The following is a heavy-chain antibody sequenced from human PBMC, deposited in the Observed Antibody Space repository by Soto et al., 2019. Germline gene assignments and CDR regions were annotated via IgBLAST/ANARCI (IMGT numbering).Heavy chain of an antibody. J-gene: IGHJ5*02. V-gene: IGHV3-48*01. CDR1: GFTFSTYG. CDR2: ISSGSHTI. CDR3: ARDLGYCSGGSCYAPPEQNLFDP. Sequence: GGSLRLSCAASGFTFSTYGLNWVRQAPGKGLEWVSYISSGSHTIYYADSVKGRFTISRDNADNSLFLQMNSLRVEDTAVYYCARDLGYCSGGSCYAPPEQNLFDPWGQGTLVTVSS. D-gene: IGHD2-15*01.